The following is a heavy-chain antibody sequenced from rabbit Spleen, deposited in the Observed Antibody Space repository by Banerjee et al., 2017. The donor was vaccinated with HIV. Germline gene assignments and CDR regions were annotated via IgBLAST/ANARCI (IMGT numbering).Heavy chain of an antibody. Sequence: QSLEESGGDLVKPGASLTLTCTASGFSLSSRYYMCWVRQAPGKGLEWIACIYGGSSGNTYYATWAKGRFTISKTSSTTVTLQMTRLTAADTATYFCARDTSSSFSSYGMDLWGPGTLVTVS. CDR3: ARDTSSSFSSYGMDL. V-gene: IGHV1S40*01. CDR2: IYGGSSGNT. CDR1: GFSLSSRYY. J-gene: IGHJ6*01. D-gene: IGHD1-1*01.